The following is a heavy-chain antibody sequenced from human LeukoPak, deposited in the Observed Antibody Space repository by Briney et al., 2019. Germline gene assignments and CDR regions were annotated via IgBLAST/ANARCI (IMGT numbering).Heavy chain of an antibody. D-gene: IGHD3-22*01. V-gene: IGHV1-2*02. CDR1: GYTFTGYY. CDR3: ASARYYYDSSGYCYSGLDAFDI. Sequence: ASVKVSCKASGYTFTGYYMHWVRQAPGQGLEWMGWINPNSGGTNYAQKFQGRVTMTRDTSISTAYMELSRLRSDDTAVYYCASARYYYDSSGYCYSGLDAFDIWGQGTMVTVSS. J-gene: IGHJ3*02. CDR2: INPNSGGT.